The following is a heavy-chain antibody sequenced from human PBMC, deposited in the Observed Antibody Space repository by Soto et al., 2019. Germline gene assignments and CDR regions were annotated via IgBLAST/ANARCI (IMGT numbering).Heavy chain of an antibody. CDR1: GFTFSSYS. Sequence: GGSLRLSCAASGFTFSSYSMNWVRQAPGKGLEWVSSISSSSSYIYYADSVKGRFTISRDNAKNSLYLQMNSLRAEDTAVYYCARDHNSSSWPDAFDIWGQGTMVTVSS. D-gene: IGHD6-13*01. CDR2: ISSSSSYI. V-gene: IGHV3-21*01. CDR3: ARDHNSSSWPDAFDI. J-gene: IGHJ3*02.